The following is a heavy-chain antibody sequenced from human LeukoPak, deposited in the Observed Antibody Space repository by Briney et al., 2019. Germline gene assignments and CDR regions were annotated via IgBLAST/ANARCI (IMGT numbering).Heavy chain of an antibody. Sequence: PGGSLRLSCAASGFTFSTFSMTWVRQAPGKGLEWVASIKQDGAEKYYVDSVKGRFTISGDIATNSVYLQMNSLRAEDTALYYCVRDGNRGYDMDVWGQGTAVTVSS. V-gene: IGHV3-7*01. D-gene: IGHD3-10*01. CDR3: VRDGNRGYDMDV. J-gene: IGHJ6*02. CDR2: IKQDGAEK. CDR1: GFTFSTFS.